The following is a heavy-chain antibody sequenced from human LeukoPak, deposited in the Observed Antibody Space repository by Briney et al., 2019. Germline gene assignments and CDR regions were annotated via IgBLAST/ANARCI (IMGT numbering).Heavy chain of an antibody. J-gene: IGHJ5*02. Sequence: SETLSLTCTVSGGSISSSSYYWGWIRQPPGKGLEWIGSIYYSGSTYYNPSLKSRVTISVDTSKNQLSLKLSSVTAADTAVYYCARERTYSSSWYVVDWFDPWGQGTLVTVSS. CDR1: GGSISSSSYY. D-gene: IGHD6-13*01. CDR2: IYYSGST. V-gene: IGHV4-39*07. CDR3: ARERTYSSSWYVVDWFDP.